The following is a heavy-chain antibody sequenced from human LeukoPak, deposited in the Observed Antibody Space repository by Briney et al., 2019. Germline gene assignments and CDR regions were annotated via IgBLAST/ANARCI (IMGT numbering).Heavy chain of an antibody. CDR1: GYTFTNYY. J-gene: IGHJ4*02. CDR3: ARDGQKDSSDPDY. Sequence: ASVKVSCKASGYTFTNYYIHWVRQAPGQGLEWMGWINPNSGDRKYVQKFQGRVTMTRDTSISTAYMELSSLRSDDTAVYYCARDGQKDSSDPDYRGQGTLVTVSS. D-gene: IGHD2-15*01. V-gene: IGHV1-2*02. CDR2: INPNSGDR.